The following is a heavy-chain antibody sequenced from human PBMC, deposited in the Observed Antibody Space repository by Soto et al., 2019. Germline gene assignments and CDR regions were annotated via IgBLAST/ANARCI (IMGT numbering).Heavy chain of an antibody. CDR2: ILYDGSNK. J-gene: IGHJ5*02. CDR3: ARDVDTAYNWFDP. Sequence: QVQVVESGGGVVQPGRSLRLSCAASGFTFSRYAMHWVRQAPGKGLEWVAVILYDGSNKYYADSVKGRFTISPDNXKNTVYLHMNSLSAEDTAVYYCARDVDTAYNWFDPWGQGTLVTVSS. V-gene: IGHV3-30-3*01. CDR1: GFTFSRYA. D-gene: IGHD5-18*01.